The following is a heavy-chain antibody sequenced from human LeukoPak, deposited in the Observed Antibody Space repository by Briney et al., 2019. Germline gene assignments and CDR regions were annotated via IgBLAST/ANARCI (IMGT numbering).Heavy chain of an antibody. D-gene: IGHD6-19*01. CDR3: ARDRGVAGKGNWFDP. J-gene: IGHJ5*02. V-gene: IGHV3-30-3*01. CDR2: ISYDGSNK. CDR1: GFTFSSYA. Sequence: GRSLRLSCATSGFTFSSYAMHWVRQAPGKGLEWVAVISYDGSNKYYADSVKGRFTISRDNSKNTLYLQMNSLRAEDTAVYYCARDRGVAGKGNWFDPWGQGTLVTVSS.